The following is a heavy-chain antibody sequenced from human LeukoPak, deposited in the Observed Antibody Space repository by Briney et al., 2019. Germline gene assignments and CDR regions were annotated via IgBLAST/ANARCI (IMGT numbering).Heavy chain of an antibody. Sequence: SETLSLTCTVSGGSISSYYWSWIRQPPGKGLEWIGYIYYSGSTNYNPSLKSRVTISVDTSKNQFSLKLSSVTAADTAVYYCAREIRGYSYGLDYWGQGTLVTVSP. CDR1: GGSISSYY. V-gene: IGHV4-59*01. CDR2: IYYSGST. CDR3: AREIRGYSYGLDY. D-gene: IGHD5-18*01. J-gene: IGHJ4*02.